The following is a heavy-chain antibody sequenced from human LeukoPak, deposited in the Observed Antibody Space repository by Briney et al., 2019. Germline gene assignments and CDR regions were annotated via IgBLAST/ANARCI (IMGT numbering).Heavy chain of an antibody. CDR3: AKDRATVTTVFATDGMDV. V-gene: IGHV3-23*01. Sequence: PGGSLRLSCAASGFTFSSYAMSGVRRAPGKGLEWVSAISGSGGSTYYADSVKGRFTISRDNSKNTLYLQMNSLRAEYTAVYHCAKDRATVTTVFATDGMDVWGQGTTVTVSS. J-gene: IGHJ6*02. CDR2: ISGSGGST. D-gene: IGHD4-11*01. CDR1: GFTFSSYA.